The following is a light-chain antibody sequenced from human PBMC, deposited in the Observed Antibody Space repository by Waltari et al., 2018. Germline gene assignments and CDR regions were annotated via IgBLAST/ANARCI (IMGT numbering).Light chain of an antibody. Sequence: ATLSVSXXXTXXXSCRASQSVTTNLAWYQQKLGQAPRLLIFAASTRATGVPVRFSGSGSGTEFTLSISSLQSEDFAVYYCQQYDKWPPRYTFGPGTRVEIK. V-gene: IGKV3-15*01. CDR2: AAS. CDR3: QQYDKWPPRYT. J-gene: IGKJ4*02. CDR1: QSVTTN.